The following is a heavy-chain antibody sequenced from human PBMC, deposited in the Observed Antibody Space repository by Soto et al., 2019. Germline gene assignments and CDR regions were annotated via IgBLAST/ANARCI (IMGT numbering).Heavy chain of an antibody. D-gene: IGHD4-17*01. CDR3: AKEIAGYGETPFDY. CDR2: ISYDGSNK. J-gene: IGHJ4*02. Sequence: PGGSLRLSCAASGFTFSSYGMHWVRQAPGKGLEWVAVISYDGSNKYYADSVKGRFTISRDNSKNTLYLQMNSLRAEDTAVYYCAKEIAGYGETPFDYWGQGTLVTVSS. CDR1: GFTFSSYG. V-gene: IGHV3-30*18.